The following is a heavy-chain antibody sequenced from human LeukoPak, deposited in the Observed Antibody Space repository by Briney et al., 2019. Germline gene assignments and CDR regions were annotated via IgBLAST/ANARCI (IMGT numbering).Heavy chain of an antibody. CDR2: ISGSSDTT. CDR1: GFTFSTYA. D-gene: IGHD5-18*01. V-gene: IGHV3-23*01. CDR3: ATREGGYTYDPFDD. Sequence: GGSLRLSCAASGFTFSTYAMSWVRQAPGRGLEWVSAISGSSDTTYYADSVKGRFTISRDNSKNTLYLQMNSLRAEDTAVYYCATREGGYTYDPFDDWGQGTLVTVSS. J-gene: IGHJ4*02.